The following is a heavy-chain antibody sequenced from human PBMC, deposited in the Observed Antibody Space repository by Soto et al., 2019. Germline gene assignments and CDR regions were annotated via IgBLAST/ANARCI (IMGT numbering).Heavy chain of an antibody. CDR2: ISYDGSNK. J-gene: IGHJ4*02. CDR3: AKEFRQNYDILTGYPSDH. V-gene: IGHV3-30*18. Sequence: QVQLVESGGGVVQPGRSLRLSCTASGITFSSYGMHWVRQAPGKGLEWVAVISYDGSNKYYVDSVKGRFTISRDNSKNTLYLQMNILRVEDTAVYYCAKEFRQNYDILTGYPSDHWGQGTLVTVSS. CDR1: GITFSSYG. D-gene: IGHD3-9*01.